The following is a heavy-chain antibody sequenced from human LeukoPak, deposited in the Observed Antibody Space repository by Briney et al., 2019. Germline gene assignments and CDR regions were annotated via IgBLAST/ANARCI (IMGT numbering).Heavy chain of an antibody. V-gene: IGHV1-2*02. Sequence: ASVKVSCKASGYTFTGYYMHWVRQAPGQGLEWMGWINPNSGDTNYAQKFQGRVTMTRDTSISTAYMELSRMRSDDTAVYYCATDSLGYWNADSCCSHFDYWGQGTLVTVSS. J-gene: IGHJ4*02. D-gene: IGHD2-15*01. CDR3: ATDSLGYWNADSCCSHFDY. CDR2: INPNSGDT. CDR1: GYTFTGYY.